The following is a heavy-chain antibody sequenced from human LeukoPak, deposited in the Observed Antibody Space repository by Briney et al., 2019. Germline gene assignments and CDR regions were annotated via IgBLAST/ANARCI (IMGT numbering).Heavy chain of an antibody. Sequence: SGGSLRLSCAASGFTFSSYAMSGGRQAPGKGRGWVSAFTPTVGSTYYADSVKGRFTISRDNSKNTLYLQMNSLRAEDTAVYFCASAGSHSYFDSWGPGTLVTVSS. CDR2: FTPTVGST. V-gene: IGHV3-23*01. J-gene: IGHJ4*02. CDR3: ASAGSHSYFDS. CDR1: GFTFSSYA. D-gene: IGHD6-13*01.